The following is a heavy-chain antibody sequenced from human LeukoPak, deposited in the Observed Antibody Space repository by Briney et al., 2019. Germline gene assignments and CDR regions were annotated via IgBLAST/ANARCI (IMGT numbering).Heavy chain of an antibody. J-gene: IGHJ6*03. CDR1: GGSISSSSYY. D-gene: IGHD4-11*01. V-gene: IGHV4-39*02. CDR3: ARERGDYPGSDYYYMDV. Sequence: PSETLSLTCTVSGGSISSSSYYWGWIRQPPGKGLEWIGSIYYSGSTYYNPSLKSRVTISVDTSKNQFSLKLSSVTAADTAVYYCARERGDYPGSDYYYMDVWGKGTTVTVSS. CDR2: IYYSGST.